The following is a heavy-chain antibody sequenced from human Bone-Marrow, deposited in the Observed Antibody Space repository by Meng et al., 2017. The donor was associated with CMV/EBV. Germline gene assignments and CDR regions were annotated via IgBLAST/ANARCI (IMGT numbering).Heavy chain of an antibody. D-gene: IGHD3-3*01. CDR2: TYYRSKWYN. Sequence: SQTLSLTCAISGDSVSSNSAAWNCIRQSPSRGLEWLGRTYYRSKWYNEYAVSVKSRITINPDTSKNQFLLQPNSVAHEDTAVYYCARDQIGDFDYWGQGTLVTVSS. CDR1: GDSVSSNSAA. CDR3: ARDQIGDFDY. V-gene: IGHV6-1*01. J-gene: IGHJ4*02.